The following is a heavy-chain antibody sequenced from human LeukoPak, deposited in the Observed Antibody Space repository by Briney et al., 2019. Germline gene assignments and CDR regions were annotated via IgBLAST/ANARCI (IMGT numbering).Heavy chain of an antibody. V-gene: IGHV4-39*01. CDR3: ARQTGSGLFIPP. D-gene: IGHD3/OR15-3a*01. Sequence: SETLSLTCTVSGVSISSSNSYWGWIRQPPGKGLEWIGSIYYTGNTYYNASPKSQVSISIDTSKNQFSLRLTSVTAADTAVYYCARQTGSGLFIPPGGQGTLVTVSS. J-gene: IGHJ4*02. CDR2: IYYTGNT. CDR1: GVSISSSNSY.